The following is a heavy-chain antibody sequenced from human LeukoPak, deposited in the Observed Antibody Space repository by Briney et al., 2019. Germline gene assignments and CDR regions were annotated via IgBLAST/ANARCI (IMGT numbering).Heavy chain of an antibody. Sequence: GGSLRLSCAASGFTISNHYMDWVRQAPGKGLEWVGRTRNKANSYTTEYAASVKGRFTISRDDSKTSLHLQMNSLKTEDTAVYYCARGYGRDAFGIWGQGTMVTVSS. CDR1: GFTISNHY. CDR3: ARGYGRDAFGI. CDR2: TRNKANSYTT. J-gene: IGHJ3*02. D-gene: IGHD3-16*01. V-gene: IGHV3-72*01.